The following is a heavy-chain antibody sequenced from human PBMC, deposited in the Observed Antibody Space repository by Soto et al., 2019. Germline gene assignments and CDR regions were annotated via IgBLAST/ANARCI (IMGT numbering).Heavy chain of an antibody. D-gene: IGHD5-18*01. CDR2: IYYSGST. CDR1: GGSISSSSYY. Sequence: SETLSLTCTVSGGSISSSSYYWGWIRQPPGKGLEWIGSIYYSGSTYYNPSLKSRVTISVDTSKNQFSLKLSSVTAADTAVYYCARVIVSDWRYSYGYFDYWGQGTLVTVSS. J-gene: IGHJ4*02. CDR3: ARVIVSDWRYSYGYFDY. V-gene: IGHV4-39*07.